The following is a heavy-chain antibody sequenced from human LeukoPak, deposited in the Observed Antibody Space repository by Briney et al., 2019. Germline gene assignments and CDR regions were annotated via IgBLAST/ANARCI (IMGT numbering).Heavy chain of an antibody. V-gene: IGHV3-73*01. Sequence: GGSLKLSCAASGFTFSGSAMHWVRQASGKGLEWVGRIRSKANSYATAYAASVKGRFTISRDDSKNTAYLQMNSLKTEEQAVYFWTRRETGYYGRRGYYYYFDFWGQGTLVTVSS. CDR2: IRSKANSYAT. CDR3: TRRETGYYGRRGYYYYFDF. D-gene: IGHD3-22*01. J-gene: IGHJ4*02. CDR1: GFTFSGSA.